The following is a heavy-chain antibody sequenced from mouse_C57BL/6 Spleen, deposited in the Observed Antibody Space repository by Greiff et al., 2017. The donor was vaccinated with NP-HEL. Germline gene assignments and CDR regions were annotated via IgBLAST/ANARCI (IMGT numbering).Heavy chain of an antibody. CDR2: ISSGSSTI. CDR1: GFTFSDYG. V-gene: IGHV5-17*01. Sequence: EVMLVESGGGLVKPGGSLKLSCAASGFTFSDYGMHWVRQAPEKGLEWVAYISSGSSTIYYADTVKGRFTISRDNAKNTLFLQMTSLRSEDTAMYYCARERRGAMDYWGQGTSVTVSS. J-gene: IGHJ4*01. CDR3: ARERRGAMDY. D-gene: IGHD3-3*01.